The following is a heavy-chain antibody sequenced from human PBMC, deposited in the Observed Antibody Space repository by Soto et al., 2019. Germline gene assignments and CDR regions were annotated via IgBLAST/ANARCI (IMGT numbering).Heavy chain of an antibody. J-gene: IGHJ6*02. Sequence: QVQLVQSGAEVKKPGASVKVSCKASGYTFTSYGISWVRQAPGQGLEWMGWISAYNGNTNYAQKLQGRVTMTTDTSTGKAYMELRSLGSDDAAVYYCARNWGKEGNCYGMDVWGQGTTVTVSS. CDR1: GYTFTSYG. CDR3: ARNWGKEGNCYGMDV. CDR2: ISAYNGNT. V-gene: IGHV1-18*01. D-gene: IGHD7-27*01.